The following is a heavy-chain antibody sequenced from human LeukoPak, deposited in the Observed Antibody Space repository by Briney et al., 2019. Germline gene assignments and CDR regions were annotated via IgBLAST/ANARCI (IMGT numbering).Heavy chain of an antibody. CDR2: IKQDGSQE. V-gene: IGHV3-7*01. J-gene: IGHJ4*02. Sequence: PGGSLRLSCTTSGFTFSRYWMTWVRQAPGKGLEWVAHIKQDGSQEYYVDSVRGRFTISRDNAKNSLNLQMNYLRSDDTAVYYCARGVPYPSWSGPHYSDDWGQGILVTVSS. D-gene: IGHD3-3*01. CDR3: ARGVPYPSWSGPHYSDD. CDR1: GFTFSRYW.